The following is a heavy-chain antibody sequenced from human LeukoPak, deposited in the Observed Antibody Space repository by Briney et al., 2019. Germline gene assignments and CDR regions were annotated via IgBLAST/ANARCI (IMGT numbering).Heavy chain of an antibody. V-gene: IGHV3-74*01. J-gene: IGHJ3*02. CDR1: GFTFSSYW. D-gene: IGHD6-19*01. CDR2: INSDGSST. Sequence: GGSLRLSCAASGFTFSSYWMHWVRQAPGKGLVRVSRINSDGSSTSYADSVKGRFTISRDNAKNTLYLQMNSLRAEDTAVYYCAGDDSSGWWGADAFDIWGQGTMVTVSS. CDR3: AGDDSSGWWGADAFDI.